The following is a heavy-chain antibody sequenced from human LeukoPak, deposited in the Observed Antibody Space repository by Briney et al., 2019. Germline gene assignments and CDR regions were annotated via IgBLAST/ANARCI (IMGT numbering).Heavy chain of an antibody. CDR2: VYSSGTT. CDR3: ATTTVHDAFDI. V-gene: IGHV4-39*01. D-gene: IGHD4-17*01. Sequence: SETLSLTCAVSGASISSSSYYWGWIRQSPGKGLEWIGSVYSSGTTYYNPSLTSRVSISVDTSENQFSLKLRSVTAADTAVYYCATTTVHDAFDIWGQGTMVTVSS. J-gene: IGHJ3*02. CDR1: GASISSSSYY.